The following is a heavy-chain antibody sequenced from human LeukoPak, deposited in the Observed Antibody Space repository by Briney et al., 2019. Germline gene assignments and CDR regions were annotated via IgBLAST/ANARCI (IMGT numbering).Heavy chain of an antibody. J-gene: IGHJ2*01. V-gene: IGHV3-7*01. Sequence: GGSLRLSCAASGFSFSTYWMSWVRQAPGKGLEWVANIKQDGSGKYYVDSVKGRFTISRDNAKNSLFLQMNSLRAEDTAVYYCSRGGGTTVTTANFDLWGRGTLVTVSS. D-gene: IGHD4-17*01. CDR2: IKQDGSGK. CDR1: GFSFSTYW. CDR3: SRGGGTTVTTANFDL.